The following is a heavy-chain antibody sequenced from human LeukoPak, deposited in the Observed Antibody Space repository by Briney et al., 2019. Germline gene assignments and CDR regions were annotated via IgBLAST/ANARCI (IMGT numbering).Heavy chain of an antibody. V-gene: IGHV1-8*01. CDR2: MNPNSGNT. J-gene: IGHJ4*02. CDR3: ARDGYSYGYGDY. Sequence: ASVKVSCKASGYTFTSHDINWVRQATGQGLEWMGWMNPNSGNTGYAQKFQGRVTMTRNTSISTAYMELSSLRSEDTAVYYCARDGYSYGYGDYWGQGTLVTVSS. CDR1: GYTFTSHD. D-gene: IGHD5-18*01.